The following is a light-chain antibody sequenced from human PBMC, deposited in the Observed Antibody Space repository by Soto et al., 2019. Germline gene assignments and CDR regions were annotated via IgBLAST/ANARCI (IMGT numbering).Light chain of an antibody. J-gene: IGLJ7*01. CDR2: EVS. Sequence: QSVLTQPASVSGSPGQSITISCTGTSSDVGSYKLVSWYQQHPGKAPKLMISEVSKRPSGISDRFSGSKSGSTASLTISGLQAEDEADYYCCSYAGTSTHTVFGGGTQLTV. CDR1: SSDVGSYKL. V-gene: IGLV2-23*02. CDR3: CSYAGTSTHTV.